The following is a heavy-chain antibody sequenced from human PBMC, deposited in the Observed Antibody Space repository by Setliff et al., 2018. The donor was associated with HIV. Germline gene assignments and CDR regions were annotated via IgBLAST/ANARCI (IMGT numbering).Heavy chain of an antibody. J-gene: IGHJ5*02. V-gene: IGHV5-51*01. CDR2: IYPGDSDT. CDR3: ARHGSMVPGLDP. Sequence: GESLKISCQASGYRFTSYWIAWVRQMPGKGLEWMGIIYPGDSDTRYSPSFQGQVTISVDKSISTAYLQWSSLKASDTAIYFCARHGSMVPGLDPWGQGTLVTVSS. D-gene: IGHD2-21*02. CDR1: GYRFTSYW.